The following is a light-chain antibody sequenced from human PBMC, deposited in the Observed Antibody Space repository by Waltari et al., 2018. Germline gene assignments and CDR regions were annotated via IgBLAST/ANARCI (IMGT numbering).Light chain of an antibody. CDR1: QSISSY. J-gene: IGKJ1*01. CDR2: AAS. V-gene: IGKV1-39*01. CDR3: QQTASAPIT. Sequence: DIQMTQSPSSLSASVGDRVTITCRARQSISSYLNWYQQKPGKAPKLLIYAASSLQSGVPSRFGGSGFGTDFALTITGLQPEDFGTYYCQQTASAPITFGRGTKVDIK.